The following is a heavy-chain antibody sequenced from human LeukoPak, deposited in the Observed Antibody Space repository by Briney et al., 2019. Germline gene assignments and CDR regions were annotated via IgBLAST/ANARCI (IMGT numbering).Heavy chain of an antibody. V-gene: IGHV5-51*01. D-gene: IGHD1-26*01. Sequence: GESLKISCKGSGYSFTSYWIGWVRQMPGKGLEWMGIIYPGDSDTRYSPSFQGQVTISADKSISTAYLQWSSLKVSDTAMYYCARGSGSYHYYYGMDVWGQGTTVTVSS. CDR3: ARGSGSYHYYYGMDV. J-gene: IGHJ6*02. CDR1: GYSFTSYW. CDR2: IYPGDSDT.